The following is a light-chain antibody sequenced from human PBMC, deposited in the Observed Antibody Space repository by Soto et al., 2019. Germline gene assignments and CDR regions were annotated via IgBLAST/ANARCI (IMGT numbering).Light chain of an antibody. Sequence: DIVMTQSPDSLAVSLGERATINCESSQTILYSSNNNNYLAWYQQKPGQPPKLLIYRASTRESGVPDRFSGSGSGTDFTLTISSLQAEDVAVYYCHQYLSAPWTFGQGTKVEIK. CDR1: QTILYSSNNNNY. J-gene: IGKJ1*01. CDR2: RAS. V-gene: IGKV4-1*01. CDR3: HQYLSAPWT.